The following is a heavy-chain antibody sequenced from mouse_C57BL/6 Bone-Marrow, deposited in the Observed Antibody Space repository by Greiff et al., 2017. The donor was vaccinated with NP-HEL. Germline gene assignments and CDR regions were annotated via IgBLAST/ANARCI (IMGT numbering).Heavy chain of an antibody. V-gene: IGHV1-69*01. Sequence: QVQLKQPGAELVMPGASVKLSCKASGYTFTSYWMHWVKQRPGQGLEWIGEIDPSDSYTNYNQKFKGKSTLTVDKSSSTAYMQLSSLTSEDSAVYYCARGMVITTGSWYFDYWGQGTTLTVSS. J-gene: IGHJ2*01. CDR2: IDPSDSYT. CDR1: GYTFTSYW. D-gene: IGHD1-1*01. CDR3: ARGMVITTGSWYFDY.